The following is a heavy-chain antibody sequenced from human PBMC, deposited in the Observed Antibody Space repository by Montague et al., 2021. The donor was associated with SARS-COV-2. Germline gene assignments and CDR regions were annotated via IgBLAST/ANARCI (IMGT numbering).Heavy chain of an antibody. J-gene: IGHJ2*01. V-gene: IGHV4-59*01. CDR2: IYYSGST. Sequence: SETLSLTCTVSGGSISSYYWSWIWKPPGKALEWIGYIYYSGSTNYNHSLNSRVTISVDTSKYQFYLKLTSVTAADTAVYFCARVSDSYPSGSQYFDLWGRGTLVTVSS. CDR3: ARVSDSYPSGSQYFDL. CDR1: GGSISSYY. D-gene: IGHD5-18*01.